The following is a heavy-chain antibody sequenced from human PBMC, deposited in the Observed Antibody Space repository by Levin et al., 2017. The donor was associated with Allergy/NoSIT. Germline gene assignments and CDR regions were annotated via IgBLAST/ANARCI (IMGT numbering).Heavy chain of an antibody. CDR2: ISYDGSNK. J-gene: IGHJ6*02. CDR3: ARGIVPAAIIPDYYYYGMDV. D-gene: IGHD2-2*02. Sequence: GGSLRLSCAASGFTFSSYAMHWVRQAPGKGLEWVAVISYDGSNKYYADSVKGRFTISRDNSKNTLYLQMNSLRAEDTAVYYCARGIVPAAIIPDYYYYGMDVWGQGTTVTVSS. CDR1: GFTFSSYA. V-gene: IGHV3-30-3*01.